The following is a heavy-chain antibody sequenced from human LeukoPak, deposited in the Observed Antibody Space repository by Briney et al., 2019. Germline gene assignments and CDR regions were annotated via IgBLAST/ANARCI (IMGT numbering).Heavy chain of an antibody. V-gene: IGHV3-30*18. J-gene: IGHJ4*02. CDR3: AKDLPDYSIWYYFDY. Sequence: GTSLRLSCAASGFTFIDYSMHWVRQAPGKGLEWVAVIAYEGRNKYYADSVKGRFTVSRDDSKSMLYLQMNSLRAEDTAVYYCAKDLPDYSIWYYFDYWGQGTLVTVSS. CDR1: GFTFIDYS. CDR2: IAYEGRNK. D-gene: IGHD4-11*01.